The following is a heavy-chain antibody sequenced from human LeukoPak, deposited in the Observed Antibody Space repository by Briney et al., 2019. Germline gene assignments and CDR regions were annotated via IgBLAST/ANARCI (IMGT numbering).Heavy chain of an antibody. D-gene: IGHD6-19*01. V-gene: IGHV5-51*01. CDR2: IFPGDSDT. CDR3: ARERPGSSGWYTH. CDR1: GYSFTSYW. J-gene: IGHJ4*02. Sequence: GESLNISCKGSGYSFTSYWIGWVRQMPGKGLEWMGIIFPGDSDTRYSPSFLGEVTFSVDMSTATACLEWSSLKASDSAMYYCARERPGSSGWYTHWGQGTLVTVSS.